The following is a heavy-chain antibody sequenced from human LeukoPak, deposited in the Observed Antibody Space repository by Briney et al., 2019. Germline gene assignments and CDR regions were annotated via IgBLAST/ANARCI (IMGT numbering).Heavy chain of an antibody. V-gene: IGHV1-2*02. D-gene: IGHD2-8*01. J-gene: IGHJ4*02. CDR2: INPNSGGT. CDR3: AGSLGYCTSNVCYLKY. CDR1: GYTFSGYY. Sequence: ASVKVSCKTSGYTFSGYYIHWVRQAPGQGLEWMGWINPNSGGTNYAQKFQGRVTITADESTSTAYMELSSLRSEDTAVYYCAGSLGYCTSNVCYLKYWGQGTLVTVSS.